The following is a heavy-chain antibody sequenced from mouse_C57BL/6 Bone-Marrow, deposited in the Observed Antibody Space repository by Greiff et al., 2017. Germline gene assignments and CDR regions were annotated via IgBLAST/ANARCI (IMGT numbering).Heavy chain of an antibody. Sequence: EVMLVESGAELVKPGASVKLSCTASGFNIKDYYMHWVKQRPEQGLEWIGRIDPEDGETKYAPKFQGKATITADTSSNTAYLQLSSLTSEDTAVYYCSPSYDYDWFAYWGQGTLVTVSA. CDR2: IDPEDGET. V-gene: IGHV14-2*01. J-gene: IGHJ3*01. CDR3: SPSYDYDWFAY. CDR1: GFNIKDYY. D-gene: IGHD2-4*01.